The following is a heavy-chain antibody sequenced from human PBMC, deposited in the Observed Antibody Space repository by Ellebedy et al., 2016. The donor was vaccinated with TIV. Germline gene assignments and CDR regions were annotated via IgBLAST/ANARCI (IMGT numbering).Heavy chain of an antibody. CDR1: DFIFNTYT. V-gene: IGHV3-21*04. CDR3: AKVHGDRVGAPPYFDY. J-gene: IGHJ4*02. CDR2: IASSGSFI. D-gene: IGHD1-26*01. Sequence: GESLKISXAASDFIFNTYTMNWVRQAPGKGLEWVSSIASSGSFISYAESVKGRFTISRDNAKNSLFLQMNSLRAEDTAVYHCAKVHGDRVGAPPYFDYWGQGILVTVSS.